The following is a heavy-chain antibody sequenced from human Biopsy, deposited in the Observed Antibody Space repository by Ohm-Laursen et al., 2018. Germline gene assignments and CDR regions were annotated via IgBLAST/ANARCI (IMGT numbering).Heavy chain of an antibody. J-gene: IGHJ4*02. Sequence: TLSLTCAVYGGAFSSFYWTWIRQPPGEGLGWVWGISDSGSTNYKPSLKSRVIISVDTSKNQFSLNLSSVTAADTAVYYCARRGSGGRSFDHWGQGTLVTVSS. CDR3: ARRGSGGRSFDH. CDR1: GGAFSSFY. CDR2: ISDSGST. V-gene: IGHV4-59*08. D-gene: IGHD2-15*01.